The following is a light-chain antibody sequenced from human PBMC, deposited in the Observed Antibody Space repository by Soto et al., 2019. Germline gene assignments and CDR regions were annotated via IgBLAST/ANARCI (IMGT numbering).Light chain of an antibody. Sequence: DIQMTQSPSTLSASVGDRVTITCRASQSISSWLAWYQQKPGKAPKLLIYDASSSESGVPSRFSGSGSGTEFTLTISSLQPDDFATYYCQQYNSFGQGTKVEIK. CDR3: QQYNS. CDR2: DAS. V-gene: IGKV1-5*01. CDR1: QSISSW. J-gene: IGKJ1*01.